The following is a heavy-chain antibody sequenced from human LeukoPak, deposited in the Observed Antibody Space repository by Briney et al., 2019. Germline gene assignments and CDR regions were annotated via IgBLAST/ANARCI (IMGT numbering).Heavy chain of an antibody. J-gene: IGHJ4*02. V-gene: IGHV4-61*02. Sequence: SETLSLTCTVSGGPISSGSYYWSWIRQPAGKGLEWIGRIYTSGSTNYNPSLKSRVTISVDTSKNQFSLKLSSVTAADTAVYYCARAGYCSSTSCQYYFDYWGQGTLVTVSS. D-gene: IGHD2-2*01. CDR3: ARAGYCSSTSCQYYFDY. CDR2: IYTSGST. CDR1: GGPISSGSYY.